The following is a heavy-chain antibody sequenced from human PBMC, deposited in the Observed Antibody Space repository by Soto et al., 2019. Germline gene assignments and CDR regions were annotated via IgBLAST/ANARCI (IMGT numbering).Heavy chain of an antibody. V-gene: IGHV2-26*01. CDR3: ARIRGIQLWVEGYYYGMDV. J-gene: IGHJ6*02. Sequence: QVTLKESGPVLVKPTETLTLTCTVSGFSLSNARMGVSWIRQPPGKALEWLAHIFSNDEKSYSTSLKSRLTISKDTSRSPVDLTMTNMDPVDTDTYYCARIRGIQLWVEGYYYGMDVWGQGTTVTVSS. D-gene: IGHD5-18*01. CDR2: IFSNDEK. CDR1: GFSLSNARMG.